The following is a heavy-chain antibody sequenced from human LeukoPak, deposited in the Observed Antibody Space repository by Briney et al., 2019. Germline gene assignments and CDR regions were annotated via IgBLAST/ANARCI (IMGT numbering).Heavy chain of an antibody. CDR3: AGSHSSTWYPDC. J-gene: IGHJ4*02. CDR1: GDSVSSNSAT. D-gene: IGHD6-13*01. Sequence: SQTLSLTCAISGDSVSSNSATWNWIRKSPSRGLEWLGRTYYRSKWYNEYAASVKSRTTINPDTSKNQFSLHLNSVTPADTAVYYCAGSHSSTWYPDCWGQGTLVTVSS. CDR2: TYYRSKWYN. V-gene: IGHV6-1*01.